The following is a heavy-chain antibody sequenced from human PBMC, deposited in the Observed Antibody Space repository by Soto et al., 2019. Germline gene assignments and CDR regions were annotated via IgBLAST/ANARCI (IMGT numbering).Heavy chain of an antibody. CDR1: GDSVSSDITS. Sequence: QGQLQQSGPGLVKPSQTLSLTCAISGDSVSSDITSWNWIRQSPSRGFEWLGRTYYRSKWFHDSAASVKRRITIDPDASKNQFSLELNSLTPEYTAVYYCARGNALDVWGLGTVVTVSS. J-gene: IGHJ3*01. CDR2: TYYRSKWFH. D-gene: IGHD3-10*01. CDR3: ARGNALDV. V-gene: IGHV6-1*01.